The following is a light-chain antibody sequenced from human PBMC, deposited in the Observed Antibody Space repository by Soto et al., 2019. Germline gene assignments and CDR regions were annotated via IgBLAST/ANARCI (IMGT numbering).Light chain of an antibody. CDR3: SSYTSSSTLA. J-gene: IGLJ1*01. Sequence: QSALTQPASVSGSPGQSINISCTGTSSDVGGYNYVSWYQQHPGKAPKLMIYEVSNRPSGVSNRFSGSKSGNTASLTISGLQAEDEADYYCSSYTSSSTLAFGTGTKLTVL. V-gene: IGLV2-14*01. CDR1: SSDVGGYNY. CDR2: EVS.